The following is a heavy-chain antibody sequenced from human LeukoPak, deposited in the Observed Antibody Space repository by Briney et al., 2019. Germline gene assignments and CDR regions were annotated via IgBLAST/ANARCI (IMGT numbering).Heavy chain of an antibody. CDR1: GYSFTSYW. CDR3: ARHLIGGATYCSGGSCRHYFDY. CDR2: IDPSDSYT. V-gene: IGHV5-10-1*01. J-gene: IGHJ4*02. D-gene: IGHD2-15*01. Sequence: GESLNISCKGSGYSFTSYWISWVRQMPGKGLEWMGRIDPSDSYTNYSPSFQGHVTISADKSISTAYLQWSSLKASDTAMYYCARHLIGGATYCSGGSCRHYFDYWGQGTLVTVSS.